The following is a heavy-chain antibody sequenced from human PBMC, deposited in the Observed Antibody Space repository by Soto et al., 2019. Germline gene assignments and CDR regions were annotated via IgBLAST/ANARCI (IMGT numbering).Heavy chain of an antibody. CDR2: IYYSGST. CDR3: ACIFSGGYGYGFYYYGMDV. D-gene: IGHD5-18*01. CDR1: GGSISRSSYY. J-gene: IGHJ6*02. V-gene: IGHV4-39*01. Sequence: SEALSVTCTVSGGSISRSSYYWGWIRQPPGKGLEWIGSIYYSGSTYYNPSLKSRVTISVDTSKNQFSLKLSSVTAADTAVYYCACIFSGGYGYGFYYYGMDVWGQGTTVT.